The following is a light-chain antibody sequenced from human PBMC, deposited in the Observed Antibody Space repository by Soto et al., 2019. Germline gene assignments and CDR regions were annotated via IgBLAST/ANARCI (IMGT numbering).Light chain of an antibody. V-gene: IGLV2-14*03. CDR2: DAS. J-gene: IGLJ1*01. Sequence: QSVLTQPASVSGSPGQSITISCTGTGSDVGGYNYVSWYQQHPGKAPKLMIYDASNRPSGVSNRFPGSKSGNTASLTISGLQAEDEADYYCSSYTSSSTLYVFGTGTKVTVL. CDR3: SSYTSSSTLYV. CDR1: GSDVGGYNY.